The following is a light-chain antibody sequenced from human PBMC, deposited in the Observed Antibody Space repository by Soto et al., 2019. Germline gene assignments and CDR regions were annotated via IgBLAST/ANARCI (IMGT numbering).Light chain of an antibody. CDR3: QQSNKWPLT. CDR1: QSASNT. CDR2: VAT. J-gene: IGKJ1*01. V-gene: IGKV3-15*01. Sequence: EIVMTQSQATLSVSPGERATLSCRARQSASNTLACYQQKPGQAPRLLIFVATPRATGIPARFSGSGSGTEFTLTISSLQSEDLAVYYCQQSNKWPLTSSQGTKVQL.